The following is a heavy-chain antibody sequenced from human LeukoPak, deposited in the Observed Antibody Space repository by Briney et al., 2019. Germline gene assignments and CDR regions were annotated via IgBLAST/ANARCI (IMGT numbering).Heavy chain of an antibody. CDR2: ISSSGGST. D-gene: IGHD5-18*01. Sequence: GASLRLSCAASGFTFSSYAMSWVRQAPGKGLEWVSAISSSGGSTYYADSVKGRFTISRDNSKNTLYLQMNSLRAEDTAVYYCAIRRGYSYGEFDYWGQGTLVTVSS. CDR3: AIRRGYSYGEFDY. V-gene: IGHV3-23*01. J-gene: IGHJ4*02. CDR1: GFTFSSYA.